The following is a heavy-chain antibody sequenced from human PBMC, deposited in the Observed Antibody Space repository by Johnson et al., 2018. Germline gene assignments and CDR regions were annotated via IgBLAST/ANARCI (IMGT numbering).Heavy chain of an antibody. CDR3: ASDSGSGGYGYYYYMDV. D-gene: IGHD6-19*01. Sequence: VQLQESGGGLVQPGGSLGLSCAASGFTFSSYVMSWVRQAPGKGLEWVSSISDSGDSTNYADSVKGRFTISRDNSKNTLSLQMNSLRAEDTAVYYCASDSGSGGYGYYYYMDVWGKGTTVTVSS. CDR1: GFTFSSYV. J-gene: IGHJ6*03. V-gene: IGHV3-23*01. CDR2: ISDSGDST.